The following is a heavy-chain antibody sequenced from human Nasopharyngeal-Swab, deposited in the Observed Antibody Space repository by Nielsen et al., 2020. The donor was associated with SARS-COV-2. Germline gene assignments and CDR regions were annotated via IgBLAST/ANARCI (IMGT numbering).Heavy chain of an antibody. D-gene: IGHD6-19*01. V-gene: IGHV3-11*04. CDR3: AGGNQWLSFDL. J-gene: IGHJ4*02. CDR1: GFTFSDSY. CDR2: ISSSGRHI. Sequence: GGSLRLSCTGSGFTFSDSYMSWIRQAPGKGLEWVAYISSSGRHIYYADSAKGRFTISRDNAKNSLFLHMDSLRVEDTALYYCAGGNQWLSFDLWGQGTLVTVSS.